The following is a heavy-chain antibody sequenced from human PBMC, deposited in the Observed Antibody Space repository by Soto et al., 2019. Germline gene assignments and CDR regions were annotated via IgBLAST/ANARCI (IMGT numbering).Heavy chain of an antibody. CDR1: GFTFSTYW. CDR2: IKNDGSNT. V-gene: IGHV3-74*01. D-gene: IGHD1-7*01. CDR3: ARDPLIGTTDYGLDV. Sequence: EVQLVESGGGLVQPGGSLRLSCAASGFTFSTYWMHWVRQPPGKGLVWVSRIKNDGSNTDYADSVKGRFTISRDNAKSTLYLQMNSLRAEDTAVYYCARDPLIGTTDYGLDVWGQGTTVSVSS. J-gene: IGHJ6*02.